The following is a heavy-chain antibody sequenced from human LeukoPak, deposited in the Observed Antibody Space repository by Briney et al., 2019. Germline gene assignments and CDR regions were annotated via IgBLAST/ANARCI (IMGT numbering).Heavy chain of an antibody. CDR3: AKLLSGYCSRTSCLNWFDP. CDR2: ITSGGSTI. Sequence: GGSLRLSCAASGFTFSSYEMNWVRQAPGKGLEWVSYITSGGSTIYYADSVKGRFTISRDNAKNTLYLQMNSLRAEDTAVYYCAKLLSGYCSRTSCLNWFDPWGQGTLVTVSS. D-gene: IGHD2-2*01. V-gene: IGHV3-48*03. CDR1: GFTFSSYE. J-gene: IGHJ5*02.